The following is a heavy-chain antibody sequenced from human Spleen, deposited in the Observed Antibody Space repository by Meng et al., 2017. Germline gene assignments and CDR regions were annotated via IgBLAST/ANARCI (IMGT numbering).Heavy chain of an antibody. CDR1: GGTFNRHA. D-gene: IGHD2-15*01. J-gene: IGHJ5*02. V-gene: IGHV1-69*06. CDR2: IIPIFGTA. CDR3: AITGGNVVVISETDWFDP. Sequence: QGQLVQSGAEVKKPGSSVKVSCKASGGTFNRHAINWVRQAPGQGLEWMGGIIPIFGTANSAQKFQGRVTITADKSTSTVYMDLSSLTSEDTAVYYCAITGGNVVVISETDWFDPWGQGTLVTVSS.